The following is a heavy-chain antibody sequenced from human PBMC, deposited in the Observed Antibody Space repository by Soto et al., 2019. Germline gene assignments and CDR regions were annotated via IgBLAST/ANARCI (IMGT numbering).Heavy chain of an antibody. CDR3: ARSEYSSSSGWFDP. V-gene: IGHV1-2*04. D-gene: IGHD6-6*01. J-gene: IGHJ5*02. CDR1: GYTFTGYY. CDR2: INLNSGGT. Sequence: ASVKVSCKASGYTFTGYYMHWVRQAPGQGLEWMGWINLNSGGTNYAQKFQGWVTMTRDTSISTAYMELSRLRSDDTAVYYCARSEYSSSSGWFDPWGQGTLVTVSS.